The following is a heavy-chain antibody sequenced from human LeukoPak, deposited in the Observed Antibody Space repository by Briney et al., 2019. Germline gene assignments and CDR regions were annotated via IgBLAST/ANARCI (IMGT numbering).Heavy chain of an antibody. CDR1: GGTFSSYA. CDR3: ARRAGGYSGYDAHYYFDY. V-gene: IGHV1-69*13. D-gene: IGHD5-12*01. CDR2: IIPIFGTA. Sequence: SVKVSCKASGGTFSSYAISWVRQAPGQGLEWMGGIIPIFGTANYAQKFQGRVTITADESTSTAYMELSSLRSEDTAVYYCARRAGGYSGYDAHYYFDYWGQGTLVTVSS. J-gene: IGHJ4*02.